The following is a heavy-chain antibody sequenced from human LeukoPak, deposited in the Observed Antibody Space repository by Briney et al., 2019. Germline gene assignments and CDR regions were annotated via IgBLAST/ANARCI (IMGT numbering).Heavy chain of an antibody. CDR1: GGSFSGYL. Sequence: SETLSLTCAVYGGSFSGYLWSWIRQPPGKGLEWIGSIYHSGSTYYNPSLKSRVTISVDTSKNQFSLKLSSVTAADTAVYYCARESGSVTSEVDFDYWGQGTLVTVSS. CDR2: IYHSGST. V-gene: IGHV4-34*01. CDR3: ARESGSVTSEVDFDY. J-gene: IGHJ4*02. D-gene: IGHD4-17*01.